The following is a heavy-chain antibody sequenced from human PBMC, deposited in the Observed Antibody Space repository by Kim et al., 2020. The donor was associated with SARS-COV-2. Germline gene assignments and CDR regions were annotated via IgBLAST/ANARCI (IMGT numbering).Heavy chain of an antibody. J-gene: IGHJ3*02. CDR3: ARGGMPAGFDI. CDR1: GGPFSNYY. CDR2: THHSGST. D-gene: IGHD6-19*01. V-gene: IGHV4-34*01. Sequence: SETLSLACAVYGGPFSNYYWNWIRQPPGKGLEWIGETHHSGSTHYNPSLKSRVTISADTSRNQFFLKLTSVTAADMAVYYCARGGMPAGFDIWGQGTMVTVSS.